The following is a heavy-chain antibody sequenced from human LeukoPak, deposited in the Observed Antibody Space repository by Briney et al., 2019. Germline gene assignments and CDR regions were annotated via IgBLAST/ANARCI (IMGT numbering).Heavy chain of an antibody. CDR3: ARDQGRGAAAGTGAFDI. V-gene: IGHV1-2*02. CDR2: INPNTGGT. J-gene: IGHJ3*02. D-gene: IGHD6-13*01. CDR1: GYTFTDYY. Sequence: ASVKVSCEASGYTFTDYYMHWVRQAPGQGLEWMGCINPNTGGTNYAQKFQGRVTMTRDTSISTAYMELSRLRSDDTAVYYCARDQGRGAAAGTGAFDIWGQGTMVTVSS.